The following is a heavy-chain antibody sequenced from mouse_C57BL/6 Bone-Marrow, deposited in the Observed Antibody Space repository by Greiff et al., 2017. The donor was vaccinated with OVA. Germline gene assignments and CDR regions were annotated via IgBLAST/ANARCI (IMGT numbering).Heavy chain of an antibody. CDR3: ARDITTATAMDY. D-gene: IGHD1-2*01. CDR1: GFSLTSYG. CDR2: IWAGGST. V-gene: IGHV2-9*02. Sequence: VQVVESGPGLVAPSQSLSITCTVSGFSLTSYGVHWVRQPPGKGLEWLGVIWAGGSTNYNSALMSRLSISKDNSKSQVFVKMNSLQTDDTAMYYCARDITTATAMDYWGQGTSVTVSS. J-gene: IGHJ4*01.